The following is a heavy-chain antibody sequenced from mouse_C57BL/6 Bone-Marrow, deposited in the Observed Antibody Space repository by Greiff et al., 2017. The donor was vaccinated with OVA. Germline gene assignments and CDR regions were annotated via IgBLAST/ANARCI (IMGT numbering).Heavy chain of an antibody. D-gene: IGHD2-4*01. Sequence: EVKVEESGEGLVKPGGSLKLSCAASGFTFSSYAMSWVRQTPEKRLEWVAYISSGGDYIYYADTVKGRFTISRDNARNTLYLQMSSLKSEDTAMYYCTRGYDYAKNWGQGTLVTVSA. V-gene: IGHV5-9-1*02. CDR1: GFTFSSYA. CDR3: TRGYDYAKN. J-gene: IGHJ3*01. CDR2: ISSGGDYI.